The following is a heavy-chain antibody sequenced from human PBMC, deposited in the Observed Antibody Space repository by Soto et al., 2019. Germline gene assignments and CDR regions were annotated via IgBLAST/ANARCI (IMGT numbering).Heavy chain of an antibody. CDR2: MYHSGST. CDR1: GGSISSTNW. CDR3: AALPPRILLTVLPRPT. J-gene: IGHJ5*02. D-gene: IGHD2-8*02. V-gene: IGHV4-4*02. Sequence: QVQLRESGPGLVKPSGTLSLNCAVSGGSISSTNWWTWVRQSPGKGLEWIGEMYHSGSTTYNPSLTSRASISTDNSTNQSPLQPRPLSPAHTAVYYSAALPPRILLTVLPRPTSGRGTLVTVSA.